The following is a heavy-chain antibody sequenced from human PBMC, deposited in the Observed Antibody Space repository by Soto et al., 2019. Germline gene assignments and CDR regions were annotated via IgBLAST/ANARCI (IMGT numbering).Heavy chain of an antibody. CDR3: AREIGLTRFDY. Sequence: QVQLQESGPGLVKPSETLSLTCTVSGGSISNYYWSWIRQPPGKGLEWIGYTHYSGSTNYNPSLKSRVTISLDTPKKQFSLKLTSVTAADTAVYYCAREIGLTRFDYWGQGTLVTVSS. CDR2: THYSGST. J-gene: IGHJ4*02. D-gene: IGHD2-21*01. V-gene: IGHV4-59*01. CDR1: GGSISNYY.